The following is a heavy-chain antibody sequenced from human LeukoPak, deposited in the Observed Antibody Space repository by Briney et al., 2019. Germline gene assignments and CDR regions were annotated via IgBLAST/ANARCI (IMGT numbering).Heavy chain of an antibody. D-gene: IGHD3-10*01. Sequence: ASVKVPCKASGYTFSTYGITWVRQAPGQGLEWMGWISAYNGDRDYAQSLQDKMTMTTDTSTSTAYMELENLTPDDTAVYFCARGETYYYGSGSRSAFDLWGQGTVVIVSS. CDR3: ARGETYYYGSGSRSAFDL. J-gene: IGHJ3*01. CDR2: ISAYNGDR. CDR1: GYTFSTYG. V-gene: IGHV1-18*04.